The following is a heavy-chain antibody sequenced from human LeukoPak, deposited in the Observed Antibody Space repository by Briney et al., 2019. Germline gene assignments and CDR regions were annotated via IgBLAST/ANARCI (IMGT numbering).Heavy chain of an antibody. CDR3: ARHPPTRVGYHREFDY. J-gene: IGHJ4*02. V-gene: IGHV4-4*09. D-gene: IGHD3-3*01. Sequence: SETLSLTCTVSGGSISSYYWSWIRRPPGKGLEWIGYIYTSGSTNYNPSLKSRVTISVDTSKNQFSLKLSPVTAADTAVYYCARHPPTRVGYHREFDYWGQGTLVTVSS. CDR2: IYTSGST. CDR1: GGSISSYY.